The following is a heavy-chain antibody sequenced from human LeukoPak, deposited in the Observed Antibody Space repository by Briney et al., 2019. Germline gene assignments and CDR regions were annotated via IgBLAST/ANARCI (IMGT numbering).Heavy chain of an antibody. D-gene: IGHD2-15*01. Sequence: SETLSLTCTVSGGSISSGGYYWSWIRQPPGKGLEWIGYIYHSGSTYYNPSLKSRVTISVDRSKNQFSLKLSSVTAADTAVYYCARDVPPVSAGFVDPWGQGTLVTVSS. CDR1: GGSISSGGYY. V-gene: IGHV4-30-2*01. CDR2: IYHSGST. CDR3: ARDVPPVSAGFVDP. J-gene: IGHJ5*02.